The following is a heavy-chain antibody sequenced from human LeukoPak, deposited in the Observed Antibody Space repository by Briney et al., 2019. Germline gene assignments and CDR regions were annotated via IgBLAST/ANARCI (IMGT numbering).Heavy chain of an antibody. V-gene: IGHV3-23*01. CDR1: GFSFSNYA. Sequence: GGSLRLSCAASGFSFSNYAVTWLRQAPGKGLEWVSVITSGGSTFYAHSAKGRFTISRDNSRNTLYLQMNSLRAEDTAVYYCAKGPYDFWSGYYFDYWGQGTLVTVSS. J-gene: IGHJ4*02. D-gene: IGHD3-3*01. CDR3: AKGPYDFWSGYYFDY. CDR2: ITSGGST.